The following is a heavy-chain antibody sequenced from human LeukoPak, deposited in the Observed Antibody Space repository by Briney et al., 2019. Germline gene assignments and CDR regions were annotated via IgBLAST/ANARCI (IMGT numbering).Heavy chain of an antibody. CDR1: GFTVSSNY. J-gene: IGHJ6*02. V-gene: IGHV3-53*04. CDR3: ASSTLAAAGESYYYYGMDV. Sequence: PGGSLRLSCAASGFTVSSNYMSWVRQAPGKGLEWVSVIYSGGSTYYADSVKGRFTISRHNSKNTLYLQMNSLRAEDTAVYYCASSTLAAAGESYYYYGMDVWGQGTTVTVSS. D-gene: IGHD6-13*01. CDR2: IYSGGST.